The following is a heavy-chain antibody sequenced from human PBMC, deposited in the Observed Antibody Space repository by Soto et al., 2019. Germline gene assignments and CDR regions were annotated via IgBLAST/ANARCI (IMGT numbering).Heavy chain of an antibody. CDR3: AKPDIVVVPAANGY. CDR1: GFTFSSYA. V-gene: IGHV3-23*01. CDR2: ISGSGGST. D-gene: IGHD2-2*01. Sequence: PGGSPGLSCAASGFTFSSYAMSWVRQAPGKGLEWVSAISGSGGSTYYADSVKGRFTISRDNSKNTLYLQMNSLRAEDTAVYYCAKPDIVVVPAANGYWGHGTLVTFSS. J-gene: IGHJ4*01.